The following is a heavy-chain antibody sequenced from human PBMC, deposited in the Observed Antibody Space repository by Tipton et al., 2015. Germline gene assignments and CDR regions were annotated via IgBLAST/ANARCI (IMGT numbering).Heavy chain of an antibody. V-gene: IGHV3-23*01. CDR3: ARVPYNSGDWGFDY. CDR2: ISGSGGST. J-gene: IGHJ4*02. CDR1: GFIFSDCA. D-gene: IGHD3/OR15-3a*01. Sequence: SLRLSCSASGFIFSDCAMNWVRQAPGKGLEWVSAISGSGGSTYYADSVKGRFTISRENAKNTLYLQMNSLRAEDTAVYYCARVPYNSGDWGFDYWGQGTLVTVSS.